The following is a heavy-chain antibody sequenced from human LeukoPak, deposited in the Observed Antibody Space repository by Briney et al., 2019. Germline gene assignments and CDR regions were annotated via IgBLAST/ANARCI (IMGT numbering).Heavy chain of an antibody. Sequence: GASVKVSCTASGGTFSSYAISWVRQAPGQGLEWMGGIIPIFGTANYAQKFQGRVTITADESTSTAYMELSSLRSEDTAVYYCARAREYCSGGSCYDPDYWGQGTLVTVSS. CDR1: GGTFSSYA. CDR2: IIPIFGTA. V-gene: IGHV1-69*13. D-gene: IGHD2-15*01. J-gene: IGHJ4*02. CDR3: ARAREYCSGGSCYDPDY.